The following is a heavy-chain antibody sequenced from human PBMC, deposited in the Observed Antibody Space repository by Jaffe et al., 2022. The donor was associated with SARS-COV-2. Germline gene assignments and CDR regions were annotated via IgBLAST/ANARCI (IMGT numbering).Heavy chain of an antibody. CDR2: IYYSGST. CDR1: GGSVSSGGYF. Sequence: QVQLQESGPGLVKPSQTLSLTCTVSGGSVSSGGYFWTWIRQHPGKGLEWIGYIYYSGSTYYNPSLKSRVTISVDTSKNQFSLKLSSVAAADTGVYYCVLYYDNRFDPWGQGTLVTVSS. D-gene: IGHD3-16*01. V-gene: IGHV4-31*03. CDR3: VLYYDNRFDP. J-gene: IGHJ5*02.